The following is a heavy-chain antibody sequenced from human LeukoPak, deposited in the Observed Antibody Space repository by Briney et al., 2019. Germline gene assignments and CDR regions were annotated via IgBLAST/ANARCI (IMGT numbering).Heavy chain of an antibody. J-gene: IGHJ4*02. Sequence: GGSLRLSCAASGFTVSSNYMSWVRQAPGKGLEWVSSISSGSSYIFYADSVKGRFTISRDNAKNSLYLQMNSLRAEDTAVYYCARYSGTYRDYWGQGTLVTVSS. CDR2: ISSGSSYI. V-gene: IGHV3-21*01. CDR3: ARYSGTYRDY. D-gene: IGHD1-26*01. CDR1: GFTVSSNY.